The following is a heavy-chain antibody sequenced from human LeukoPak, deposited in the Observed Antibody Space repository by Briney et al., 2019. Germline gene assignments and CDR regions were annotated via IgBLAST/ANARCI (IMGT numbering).Heavy chain of an antibody. V-gene: IGHV4-59*01. D-gene: IGHD3-22*01. CDR3: AGDFSSYYDSSSYYGDSWFDY. CDR1: GGSISSYY. Sequence: PSETLSFTCTVSGGSISSYYWSWIRQPPGKGLEWIGYIYYSGSTNYNPSLKSRVTISVDTSKNQFSLKLSSVTAADTAVYYCAGDFSSYYDSSSYYGDSWFDYWGQGTLVTVSS. CDR2: IYYSGST. J-gene: IGHJ4*02.